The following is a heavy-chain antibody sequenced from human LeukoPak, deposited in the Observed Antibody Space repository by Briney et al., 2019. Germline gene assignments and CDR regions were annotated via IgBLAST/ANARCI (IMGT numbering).Heavy chain of an antibody. CDR3: ARVKAGATISDFYYYYMDV. Sequence: GGSLRLSYAASGFTFSSYAMHWVRQAPGKGLEYVSAISSNGGSTYYANSVKGRFTISRDNSKNTLYLQMGGLRTEDMAVYHCARVKAGATISDFYYYYMDVWGKGTTVTVSS. D-gene: IGHD1-26*01. V-gene: IGHV3-64*01. CDR2: ISSNGGST. CDR1: GFTFSSYA. J-gene: IGHJ6*03.